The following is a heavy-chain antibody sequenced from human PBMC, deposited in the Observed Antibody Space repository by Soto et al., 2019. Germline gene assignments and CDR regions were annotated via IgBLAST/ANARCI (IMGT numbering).Heavy chain of an antibody. D-gene: IGHD3-22*01. CDR3: ARQIYDSDTGPNFQYYFDS. J-gene: IGHJ4*02. CDR1: GYSFTGYW. Sequence: GESLKISCKGSGYSFTGYWITWVRQKPGKGLEWMGRIDPSDSQTYYSPSFRGHVTISVTKSITTVFLQWSSLRASDTAMYYCARQIYDSDTGPNFQYYFDSWGQGTPVTVSS. CDR2: IDPSDSQT. V-gene: IGHV5-10-1*01.